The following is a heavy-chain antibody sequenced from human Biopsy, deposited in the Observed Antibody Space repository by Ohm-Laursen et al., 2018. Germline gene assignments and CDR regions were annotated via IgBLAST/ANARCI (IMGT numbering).Heavy chain of an antibody. V-gene: IGHV3-21*01. Sequence: SLRLSCAAPGFTLSGYSMNWVRQTPGKGLEWVSTISSSSDNIYYVDSVKGRFTISRDNAKNSLYLQMNSLRAEDTAVYYCARSRGSSGIATIYYYGMDVWGQGTTVTVSS. CDR2: ISSSSDNI. CDR1: GFTLSGYS. J-gene: IGHJ6*02. D-gene: IGHD3-10*01. CDR3: ARSRGSSGIATIYYYGMDV.